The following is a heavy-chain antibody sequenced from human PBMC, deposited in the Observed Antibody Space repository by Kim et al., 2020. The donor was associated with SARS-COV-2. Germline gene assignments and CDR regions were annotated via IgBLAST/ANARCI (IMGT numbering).Heavy chain of an antibody. V-gene: IGHV4-34*01. CDR2: INHSGST. Sequence: SETLSLTCAVYGGSFSGYYWSWIRQPPGKGLEWIGEINHSGSTNYNPSLKSRVTISVDTSKNQFSLKLSSVTAADTAVYYCARGGDIVVVPAAIRAGVYMDVWGKGTTVTVSS. D-gene: IGHD2-2*02. J-gene: IGHJ6*03. CDR3: ARGGDIVVVPAAIRAGVYMDV. CDR1: GGSFSGYY.